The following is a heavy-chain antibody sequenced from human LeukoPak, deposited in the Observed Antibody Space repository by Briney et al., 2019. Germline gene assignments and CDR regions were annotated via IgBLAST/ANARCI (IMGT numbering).Heavy chain of an antibody. D-gene: IGHD3-10*01. Sequence: SDTLSLTCAVSGYSITSSSWWGWIRQPPGKGLEWIGYIYHSRTTYYNPSLQSRVTMSVDTSKNQFSLKLSSVTAVDTAVYYCARKENVYYYFDYWGQGTLVTVSS. V-gene: IGHV4-28*01. CDR3: ARKENVYYYFDY. CDR2: IYHSRTT. CDR1: GYSITSSSW. J-gene: IGHJ4*02.